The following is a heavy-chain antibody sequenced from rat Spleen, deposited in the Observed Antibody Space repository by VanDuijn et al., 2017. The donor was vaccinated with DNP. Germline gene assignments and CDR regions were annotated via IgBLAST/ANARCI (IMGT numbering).Heavy chain of an antibody. CDR1: GFSLTRNS. Sequence: QVQLKESGPGLVQPSQTLSLTCTVSGFSLTRNSVHWVRQPPGKGLEWVGAIWGYGTTDYDSTLKSRLNISRDTSKSQVFLEMNNLQFEDRATYYCARDRGNYYFDYWGQGVMVTVSS. D-gene: IGHD4-3*01. CDR2: IWGYGTT. J-gene: IGHJ2*01. CDR3: ARDRGNYYFDY. V-gene: IGHV2-1*01.